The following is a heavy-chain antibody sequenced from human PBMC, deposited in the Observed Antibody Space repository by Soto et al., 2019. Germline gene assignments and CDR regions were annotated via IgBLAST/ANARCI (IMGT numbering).Heavy chain of an antibody. Sequence: VQLVESGGGLVQPGGSLRLSCAASGFTVSSNYMSWVRQAPGKGLEWVSVIYSGGSTYYADSVKGRFTISRDNSKNTLYLQMNSLRAEDTAVYYCARVSWDCSGGSCYSDYFDYWGQGTLVTVSS. J-gene: IGHJ4*02. CDR2: IYSGGST. V-gene: IGHV3-66*01. CDR3: ARVSWDCSGGSCYSDYFDY. D-gene: IGHD2-15*01. CDR1: GFTVSSNY.